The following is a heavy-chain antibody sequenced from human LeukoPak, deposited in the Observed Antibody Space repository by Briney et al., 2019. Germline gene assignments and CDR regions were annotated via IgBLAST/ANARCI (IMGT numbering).Heavy chain of an antibody. CDR1: GFTFSNAW. J-gene: IGHJ4*02. Sequence: GGSLRLSCAASGFTFSNAWMSLVRQAPGKGLEWVGRIKSKTDGGTTDYAAPVKGRFTISRDDSKNTLYLQMNSLKTEDTAVYYCTTAVGDDYGDYWGQGTLVTVSS. V-gene: IGHV3-15*01. CDR2: IKSKTDGGTT. D-gene: IGHD3-16*01. CDR3: TTAVGDDYGDY.